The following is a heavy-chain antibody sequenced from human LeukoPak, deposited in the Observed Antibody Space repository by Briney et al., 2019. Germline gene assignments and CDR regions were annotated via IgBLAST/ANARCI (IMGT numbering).Heavy chain of an antibody. J-gene: IGHJ4*02. CDR3: ATATYSGSYQYFDY. CDR1: GYTLTELS. CDR2: FDPEDGET. V-gene: IGHV1-24*01. Sequence: ASVKVSCKVSGYTLTELSMHWVRQAPGKGLEWMGGFDPEDGETIYAQKFQGRVTMTEDTPTDTAYMELSSLRSEDTAVYYCATATYSGSYQYFDYWGQGTLVTVSS. D-gene: IGHD1-26*01.